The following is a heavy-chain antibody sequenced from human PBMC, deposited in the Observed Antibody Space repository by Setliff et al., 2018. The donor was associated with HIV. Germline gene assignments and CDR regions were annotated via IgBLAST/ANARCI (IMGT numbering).Heavy chain of an antibody. V-gene: IGHV4-61*09. CDR2: VYTTGSA. D-gene: IGHD6-19*01. CDR3: ARRAVAGPDY. Sequence: SETLSLTCTVSGASFIRSRYYWSWIRQPAGKGLEWIGHVYTTGSASYNPSLESRVSISVDTSKNRFSLKLSPVTAADTAVHYCARRAVAGPDYWGQGTLVTVS. J-gene: IGHJ4*02. CDR1: GASFIRSRYY.